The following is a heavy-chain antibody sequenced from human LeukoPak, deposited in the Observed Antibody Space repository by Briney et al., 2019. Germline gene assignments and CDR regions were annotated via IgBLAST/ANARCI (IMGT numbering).Heavy chain of an antibody. CDR2: IYYSGST. CDR3: ARGGRSNWFDP. J-gene: IGHJ5*02. Sequence: SETLSLTCTVSGDSISSSSYYWGWIRQPPGKGLEWIGSIYYSGSTYYNPFLKSRVTISVDTSKNQFSLKLSSVTAADTAKYYCARGGRSNWFDPWGQGTLVTVSS. V-gene: IGHV4-39*07. CDR1: GDSISSSSYY. D-gene: IGHD3-16*01.